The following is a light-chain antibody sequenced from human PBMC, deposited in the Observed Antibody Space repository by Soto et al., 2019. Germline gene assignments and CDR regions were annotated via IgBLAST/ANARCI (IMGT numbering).Light chain of an antibody. CDR2: EVS. J-gene: IGLJ3*02. CDR1: SSDVGAYNY. V-gene: IGLV2-8*01. Sequence: QSALTQPPSASGSPGQSVTISCTGTSSDVGAYNYVSWYQQYPGKAPKLMIYEVSKRPSGVPDRFSGSKSGKTVSLTVSGLQPEDEADYYCTSYAGNNIWVFGGGTKVTVL. CDR3: TSYAGNNIWV.